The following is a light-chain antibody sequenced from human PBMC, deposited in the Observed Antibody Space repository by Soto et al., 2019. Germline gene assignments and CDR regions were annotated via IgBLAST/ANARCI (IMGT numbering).Light chain of an antibody. CDR2: GNS. CDR1: SSNIGAGYD. V-gene: IGLV1-40*01. J-gene: IGLJ1*01. Sequence: QSALTQPPSVSGAPGQRVTISCTGSSSNIGAGYDVHWYQQLPGTAPKLLIYGNSNRPSGVPDRFSGFKSGTSASLAITGLQAEDEADYYCQSYDSSLSVFYVFGTGTKVTVL. CDR3: QSYDSSLSVFYV.